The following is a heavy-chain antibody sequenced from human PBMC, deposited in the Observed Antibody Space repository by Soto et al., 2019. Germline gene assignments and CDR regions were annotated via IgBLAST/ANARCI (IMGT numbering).Heavy chain of an antibody. J-gene: IGHJ5*02. D-gene: IGHD3-22*01. CDR3: ARARQYYDCELDT. CDR2: IYHSVST. V-gene: IGHV4-4*02. Sequence: SETLSLTCAVSGGSISSSSWGSWVRQPPGRELEWIGEIYHSVSTNYNPSLKSRGTISVDKSKTQFSLKLSSVTAADTAVYYCARARQYYDCELDTWGQGTLVTVSS. CDR1: GGSISSSSW.